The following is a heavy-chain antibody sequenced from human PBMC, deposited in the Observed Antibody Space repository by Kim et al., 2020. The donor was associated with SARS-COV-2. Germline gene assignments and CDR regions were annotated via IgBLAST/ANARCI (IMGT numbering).Heavy chain of an antibody. CDR3: ARAGYDILTGYYGMFDY. V-gene: IGHV4-59*13. CDR1: GGSISSYY. Sequence: SETLSLTCTVSGGSISSYYWSWIRQPPGKGLEWIGYIYYSGITNYNPSLKSRVTISVDTSKNQFSLKLSSVTAADTAVYYCARAGYDILTGYYGMFDYWGQGTLVTVSS. J-gene: IGHJ4*02. D-gene: IGHD3-9*01. CDR2: IYYSGIT.